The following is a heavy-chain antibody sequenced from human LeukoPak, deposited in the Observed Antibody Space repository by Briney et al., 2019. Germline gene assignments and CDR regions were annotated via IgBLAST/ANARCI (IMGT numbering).Heavy chain of an antibody. D-gene: IGHD1-1*01. CDR3: AKNRRYNWDKDAFDI. J-gene: IGHJ3*02. Sequence: GGSLRLSCAASGFIFSSSGMQWVRQAPGKGLEWGAFIRYDGHNTYYADSVKCRFTIYRDHSKNTLSLQMNSLRAEDTAVYFCAKNRRYNWDKDAFDIWGQGTVVTVSS. V-gene: IGHV3-30*02. CDR1: GFIFSSSG. CDR2: IRYDGHNT.